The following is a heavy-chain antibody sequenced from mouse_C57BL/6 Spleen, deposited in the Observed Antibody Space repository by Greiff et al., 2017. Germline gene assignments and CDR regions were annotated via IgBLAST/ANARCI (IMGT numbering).Heavy chain of an antibody. V-gene: IGHV1-69*01. CDR3: ARGDEGAMDY. J-gene: IGHJ4*01. CDR1: GYTFTSYW. Sequence: QVQLQQPGAELVMPGASVKLSCKASGYTFTSYWMHWVKQRPGQGLEWIGEIDPSDSYTNYNQKFNGKSTLAVDKSSSTAYMQLSSLTSEDSAVYYCARGDEGAMDYWGQGTSVTVSS. CDR2: IDPSDSYT.